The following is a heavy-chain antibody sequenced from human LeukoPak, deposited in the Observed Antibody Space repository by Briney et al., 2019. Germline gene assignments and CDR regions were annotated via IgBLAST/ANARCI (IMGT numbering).Heavy chain of an antibody. CDR3: AKADRNSNAFDI. D-gene: IGHD4-23*01. CDR2: ISSSSSYI. V-gene: IGHV3-21*04. J-gene: IGHJ3*02. Sequence: GGSLRLSCAASGFTFSSYSMNWVRQAPGKGLEWVSSISSSSSYIYYADSVKGRFTISRDNAKNSLYLQMNSLRAEDMALYYCAKADRNSNAFDIWGQGTMVTVSS. CDR1: GFTFSSYS.